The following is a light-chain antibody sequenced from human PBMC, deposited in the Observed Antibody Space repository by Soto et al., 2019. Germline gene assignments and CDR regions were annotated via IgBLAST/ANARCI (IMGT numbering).Light chain of an antibody. Sequence: EIVMTQSPVTLSVSPGERVTLSCRASQSVSSNLAWYQQIPGQPPRLLIYNASNRTTGIPARFSGSGSGTDFTLTISSLEPEDFAVYYCQQRSNWPRTFGQGTKVDI. J-gene: IGKJ1*01. CDR1: QSVSSN. V-gene: IGKV3-11*01. CDR2: NAS. CDR3: QQRSNWPRT.